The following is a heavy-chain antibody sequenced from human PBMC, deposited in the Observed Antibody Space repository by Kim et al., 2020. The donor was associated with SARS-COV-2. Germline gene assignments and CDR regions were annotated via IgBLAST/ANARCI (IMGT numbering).Heavy chain of an antibody. Sequence: GGSLRLSCAASGFTFSSYAMHWVRQAPGKGLEWVAVISYDGSNKYYDDSVKRRSIISRDNSKNTQYQQMNSMRAEDTAEYYCARVITPGEDYGGNQVDDAFDIWGQGTMVTVSS. CDR2: ISYDGSNK. V-gene: IGHV3-30*04. D-gene: IGHD4-17*01. CDR3: ARVITPGEDYGGNQVDDAFDI. CDR1: GFTFSSYA. J-gene: IGHJ3*02.